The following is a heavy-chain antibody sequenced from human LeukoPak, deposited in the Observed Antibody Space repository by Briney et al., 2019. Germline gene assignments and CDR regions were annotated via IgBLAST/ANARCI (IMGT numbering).Heavy chain of an antibody. CDR2: IKQDGSEK. J-gene: IGHJ5*02. Sequence: GGSLRLSCAASGFTFSSYWMSWVRQAPGKGLEWVANIKQDGSEKYYVDSVKGRFTISRDNSKNTLYLQMNSLRAEDTAVYYCAKDVTRVVPAAKPGPGWFDPWGQGTLVTVSS. CDR1: GFTFSSYW. V-gene: IGHV3-7*03. D-gene: IGHD2-2*01. CDR3: AKDVTRVVPAAKPGPGWFDP.